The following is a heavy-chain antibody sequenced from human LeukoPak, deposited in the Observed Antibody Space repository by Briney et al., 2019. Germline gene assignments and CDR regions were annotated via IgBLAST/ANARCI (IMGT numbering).Heavy chain of an antibody. CDR1: GYTFTDYF. CDR2: INAGNGNT. D-gene: IGHD6-13*01. CDR3: ARVRTAAAGGYYFDY. V-gene: IGHV1/OR15-3*01. Sequence: ASVKVSCKASGYTFTDYFMNWMRQAPGQRLEWMGWINAGNGNTKYSQKLQGRVTITRDASSSTAYMQLSSLRSEDTAVYYCARVRTAAAGGYYFDYWGQGTLVTVSS. J-gene: IGHJ4*02.